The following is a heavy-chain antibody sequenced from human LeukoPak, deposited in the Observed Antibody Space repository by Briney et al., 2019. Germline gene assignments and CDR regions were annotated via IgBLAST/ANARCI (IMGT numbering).Heavy chain of an antibody. CDR2: ISSSGSTI. J-gene: IGHJ6*03. CDR1: GFTFSSYE. Sequence: GSLRLSCAASGFTFSSYEMNWVRQAPGKGLEWVSYISSSGSTIYYADSVKGRFTISRDNSKNTLYLQMNSLRAEDTAVYYCAKDRILTGFYYYYMDVWGKGTTVTISS. D-gene: IGHD3-9*01. CDR3: AKDRILTGFYYYYMDV. V-gene: IGHV3-48*03.